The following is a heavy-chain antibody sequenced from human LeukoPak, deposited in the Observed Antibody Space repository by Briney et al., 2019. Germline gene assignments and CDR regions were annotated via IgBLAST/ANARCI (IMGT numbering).Heavy chain of an antibody. CDR3: VRDRGTYRPIDY. CDR2: IGGSGGST. V-gene: IGHV3-23*01. CDR1: GFTFSSYA. J-gene: IGHJ4*02. Sequence: GGSLRLSCAASGFTFSSYAMSWVRQAPGKGLEWVSAIGGSGGSTYYADSVKGRFTISRDNSKNTLYLQMNSLRAEDTAIYYCVRDRGTYRPIDYWGQGTLVTVSS. D-gene: IGHD1-26*01.